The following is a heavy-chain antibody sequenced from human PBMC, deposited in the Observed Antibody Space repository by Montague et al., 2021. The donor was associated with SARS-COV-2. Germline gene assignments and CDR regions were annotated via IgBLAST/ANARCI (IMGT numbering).Heavy chain of an antibody. J-gene: IGHJ6*02. D-gene: IGHD1-14*01. CDR3: AREGIPTPGAEWKILHYHGMAG. CDR2: MYNSRSS. Sequence: SETLSLTCTVSGGSISAYYWSWIRQPPGKGLEWIAYMYNSRSSNYNPSLKSRVSISVDTSKSQFSLKLTSVTAADTAVYYCAREGIPTPGAEWKILHYHGMAGWGQGPTVTVSS. CDR1: GGSISAYY. V-gene: IGHV4-59*13.